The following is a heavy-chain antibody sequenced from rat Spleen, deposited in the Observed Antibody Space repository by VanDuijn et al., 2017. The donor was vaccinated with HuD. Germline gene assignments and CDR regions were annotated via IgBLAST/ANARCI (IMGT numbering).Heavy chain of an antibody. CDR1: GFTFSDYN. CDR2: IIYDGSST. CDR3: ARHSDGSYYYDWYFDF. D-gene: IGHD1-12*02. J-gene: IGHJ1*01. V-gene: IGHV5-7*01. Sequence: EVQLVESGGGLVQPGRSLKLSCAASGFTFSDYNMAWVRQAPKKGLEWVATIIYDGSSTYYRDSVKGRFTISRDNAKSTLYLQMDSLRSEDTATYYCARHSDGSYYYDWYFDFWGPGTMVTVSS.